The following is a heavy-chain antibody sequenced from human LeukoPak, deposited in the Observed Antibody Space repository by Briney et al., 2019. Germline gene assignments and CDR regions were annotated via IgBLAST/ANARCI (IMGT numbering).Heavy chain of an antibody. CDR2: ISSSSSYF. V-gene: IGHV3-21*01. Sequence: PGGSLRLSCAASGFNFSSYSMTWVRQAPGKGLEWVSCISSSSSYFYYADSVKGRFTNSRGNAKNSLYLQMNSLRAEDTAVYCCARDWGGELLWFGELLTTSHDACDIWGQGTMVTVSS. J-gene: IGHJ3*02. CDR3: ARDWGGELLWFGELLTTSHDACDI. D-gene: IGHD3-10*01. CDR1: GFNFSSYS.